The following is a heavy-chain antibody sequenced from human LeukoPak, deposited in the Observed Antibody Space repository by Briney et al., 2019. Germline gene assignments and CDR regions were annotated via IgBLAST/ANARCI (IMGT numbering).Heavy chain of an antibody. V-gene: IGHV4-39*01. Sequence: SETLSLTCSVSGASISGGTYYRGWIRQPPGKGLEWIGSIYYTGSTYDNPSLKSRVTISVDTSKNQFSLKLSSVTAADTAVYYCARRGGSGRAFDYWGQGTLVTVSS. CDR1: GASISGGTYY. D-gene: IGHD1-26*01. CDR2: IYYTGST. J-gene: IGHJ4*02. CDR3: ARRGGSGRAFDY.